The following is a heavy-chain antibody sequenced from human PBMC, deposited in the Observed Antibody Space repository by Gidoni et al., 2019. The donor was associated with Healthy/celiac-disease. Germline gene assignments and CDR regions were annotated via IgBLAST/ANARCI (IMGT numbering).Heavy chain of an antibody. CDR1: GYTFTGSY. CDR2: INPNSGGT. V-gene: IGHV1-2*06. CDR3: ARSSGYSYGYGPQTNWFDP. J-gene: IGHJ5*02. Sequence: QVQLVQSGAEVKKPGASVKVSCKASGYTFTGSYMHWVRQAPGQGLEWMGRINPNSGGTNYAQKFQGRVTMTRDTSISTAYMELSRLRSDDTAVYYCARSSGYSYGYGPQTNWFDPWGQGTLVTVSS. D-gene: IGHD5-18*01.